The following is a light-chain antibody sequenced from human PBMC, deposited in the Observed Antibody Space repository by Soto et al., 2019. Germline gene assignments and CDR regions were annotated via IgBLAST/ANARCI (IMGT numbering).Light chain of an antibody. CDR2: DAS. Sequence: EVVLTQSPATLSLSPGERATVSCRASQSVSSHLAWYQQKRGQAPRLLIYDASNRATGIPARFSGSGSGTDFTLTISRLEPEDFAVYYCHQYYRTPRTFGQGTKVDI. CDR1: QSVSSH. CDR3: HQYYRTPRT. J-gene: IGKJ1*01. V-gene: IGKV3-11*01.